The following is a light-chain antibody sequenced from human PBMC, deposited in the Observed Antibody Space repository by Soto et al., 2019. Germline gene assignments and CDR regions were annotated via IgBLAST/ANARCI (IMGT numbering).Light chain of an antibody. CDR2: GAS. Sequence: EIVLTQSPGTLSLSPGERATLSCRASQSVSSSSLAWYQQKPGQAPRLLIYGASSRVTGFPDRFSGSGSGTDFTLPINGLEPDDFAVYYCQQYGSSPWTFGQGNKVDIK. CDR3: QQYGSSPWT. CDR1: QSVSSSS. J-gene: IGKJ1*01. V-gene: IGKV3-20*01.